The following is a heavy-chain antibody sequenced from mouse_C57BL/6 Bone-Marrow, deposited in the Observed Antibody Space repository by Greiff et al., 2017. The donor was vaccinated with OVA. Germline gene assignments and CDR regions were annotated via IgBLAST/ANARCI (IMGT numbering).Heavy chain of an antibody. CDR1: GYTFTDYN. CDR3: ARVALLRFAY. V-gene: IGHV1-18*01. CDR2: INPNNGGT. Sequence: EVQLQQSGPELVKPGASVKIPCKASGYTFTDYNLDWVKQSHGKSLEWIGDINPNNGGTIYNQKFKGKATLTVDKSSSTAYMELRSLTSEDTAVYYCARVALLRFAYWGQGTLVTVSA. J-gene: IGHJ3*01. D-gene: IGHD1-2*01.